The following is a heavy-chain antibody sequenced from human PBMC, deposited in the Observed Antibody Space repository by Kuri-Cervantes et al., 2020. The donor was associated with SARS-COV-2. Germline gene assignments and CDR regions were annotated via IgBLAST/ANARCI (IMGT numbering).Heavy chain of an antibody. CDR3: ARGPVGYCSGGSCHNWFDP. J-gene: IGHJ5*02. V-gene: IGHV4-59*12. CDR1: GGSISSYY. D-gene: IGHD2-15*01. CDR2: IYYSGST. Sequence: SETLSLTCTVSGGSISSYYWSWIRQPPGKGLEWIGYIYYSGSTNYNPSLKSRVTISVDTSKNQFSLKLSSVTAADTAVYYCARGPVGYCSGGSCHNWFDPWGQGTLVTVSS.